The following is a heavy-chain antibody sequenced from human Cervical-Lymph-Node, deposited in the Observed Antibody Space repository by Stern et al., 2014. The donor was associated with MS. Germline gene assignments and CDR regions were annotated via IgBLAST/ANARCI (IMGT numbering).Heavy chain of an antibody. CDR1: GFTFSSYG. CDR2: ISYYGNHK. Sequence: VQLVESGGAVVQPGGSLRLSCAASGFTFSSYGMHWVRQAPGQGLEWVTVISYYGNHKYYAASVKGRFTISRDNSKNTLHLQMNSVTPDDTAIYYCARDYEDTSMLFDHWGQGTLVTVSS. V-gene: IGHV3-30*03. J-gene: IGHJ4*02. CDR3: ARDYEDTSMLFDH. D-gene: IGHD2-8*01.